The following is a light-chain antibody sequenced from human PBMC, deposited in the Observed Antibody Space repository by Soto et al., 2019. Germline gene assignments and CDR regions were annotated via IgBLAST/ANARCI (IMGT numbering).Light chain of an antibody. V-gene: IGKV1-5*01. Sequence: SAVSAYIGDRATITCRASQSISSWLAWYQQKPGKAPKLLIYDASTLQSGVPSRYSGSGSGTEFTLTISNLQPDDFATRYWHEDESYSPWRFCERTNV. CDR1: QSISSW. CDR2: DAS. CDR3: HEDESYSPWR. J-gene: IGKJ1*01.